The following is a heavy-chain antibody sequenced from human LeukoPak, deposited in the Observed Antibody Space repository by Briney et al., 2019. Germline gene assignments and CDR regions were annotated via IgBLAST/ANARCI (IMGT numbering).Heavy chain of an antibody. CDR2: IKWNGGST. CDR1: GFTFDDYG. CDR3: ARESLLGYYMDV. V-gene: IGHV3-20*04. J-gene: IGHJ6*03. Sequence: PGGSRRVSCAAAGFTFDDYGMSLVRQAPRECLEYLSGIKWNGGSTGYADSVKGRLTISRDNAKKSLYLQMNSLRAEDTALYYCARESLLGYYMDVWGKGTTVTVPS. D-gene: IGHD1-26*01.